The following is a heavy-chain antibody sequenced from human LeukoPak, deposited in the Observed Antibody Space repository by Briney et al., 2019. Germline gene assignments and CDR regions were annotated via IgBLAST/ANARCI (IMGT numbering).Heavy chain of an antibody. V-gene: IGHV3-30*03. CDR1: GFTFRSYG. CDR2: ISSDGRNK. Sequence: PGGSLRLSCAASGFTFRSYGIHWVRQAPGKGLEWVAVISSDGRNKYYADSVKGRFTISRDNSKNTLYLQMNGLRAEDTAVYYCARQQDTTNPGYWGQGTLVTVSS. CDR3: ARQQDTTNPGY. D-gene: IGHD5-18*01. J-gene: IGHJ4*02.